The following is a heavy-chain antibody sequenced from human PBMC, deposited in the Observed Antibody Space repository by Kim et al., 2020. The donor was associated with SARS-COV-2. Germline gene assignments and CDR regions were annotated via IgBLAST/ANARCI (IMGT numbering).Heavy chain of an antibody. J-gene: IGHJ6*03. V-gene: IGHV4-59*08. CDR2: IYYSGST. CDR1: GGSISSYY. D-gene: IGHD5-18*01. Sequence: SETLSLTCTVSGGSISSYYWSWIRQPPGKGLEWIGYIYYSGSTNYNPSLKSRVTISVDTSKNQFSLKLSSVTAADTAVYYCARQAAMDYYYYYYMDVWGKGTTVTVSS. CDR3: ARQAAMDYYYYYYMDV.